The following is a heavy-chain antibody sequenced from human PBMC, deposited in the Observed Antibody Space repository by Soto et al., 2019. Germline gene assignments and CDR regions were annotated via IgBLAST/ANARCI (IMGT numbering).Heavy chain of an antibody. CDR2: IYYSGTT. Sequence: SETLSLTCTVSGGSISTYYWNWIRQSPGRGLEWIGYIYYSGTTNYNPSLKSRVIISVDTSKNQFPLKLSSVTAADTAVYYCARAPRAMANPNWFDPWGQGTPVTVSS. J-gene: IGHJ5*02. CDR3: ARAPRAMANPNWFDP. CDR1: GGSISTYY. V-gene: IGHV4-59*01. D-gene: IGHD5-18*01.